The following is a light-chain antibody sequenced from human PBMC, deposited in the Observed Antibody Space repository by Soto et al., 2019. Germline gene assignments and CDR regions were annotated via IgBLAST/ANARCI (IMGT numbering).Light chain of an antibody. CDR3: SSFTSTTTYV. J-gene: IGLJ1*01. Sequence: QSALTQPASVSGSPGQSNAISCTGTSSDVGSHDLVSWYQQQSGKVPKLIIYDVSSRPSGVSNRFSGSKSGNTASLTISGLQAEDEADYYCSSFTSTTTYVFGTGTQLTVL. CDR1: SSDVGSHDL. V-gene: IGLV2-14*02. CDR2: DVS.